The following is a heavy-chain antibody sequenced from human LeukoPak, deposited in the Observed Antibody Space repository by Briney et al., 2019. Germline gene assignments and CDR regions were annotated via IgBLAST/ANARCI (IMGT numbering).Heavy chain of an antibody. Sequence: PSETLSLTCAVYGGSFSGYYWSWIRQPPGKGLEWIGEINHSGSTNYNPSLKSRVTISVDTSKNQFSLKLSSVTAADTAVYYCARGGYIAAYRGFDYWGQGTLVTVSS. J-gene: IGHJ4*02. V-gene: IGHV4-34*01. CDR3: ARGGYIAAYRGFDY. D-gene: IGHD6-6*01. CDR2: INHSGST. CDR1: GGSFSGYY.